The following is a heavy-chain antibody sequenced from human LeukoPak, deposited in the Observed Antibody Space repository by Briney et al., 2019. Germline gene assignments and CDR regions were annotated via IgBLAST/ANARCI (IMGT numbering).Heavy chain of an antibody. J-gene: IGHJ4*02. CDR3: ARGNCGGDCYDDY. CDR2: ISAYNGNT. V-gene: IGHV1-18*01. CDR1: GYTFTSYG. Sequence: EASVKVSCTASGYTFTSYGISWVRQAPREGLEWMGWISAYNGNTNYAQKLQGRVTMTTDTSTSTAYMELRSLRSDDTAVYYCARGNCGGDCYDDYWGQGTLVTVSS. D-gene: IGHD2-21*02.